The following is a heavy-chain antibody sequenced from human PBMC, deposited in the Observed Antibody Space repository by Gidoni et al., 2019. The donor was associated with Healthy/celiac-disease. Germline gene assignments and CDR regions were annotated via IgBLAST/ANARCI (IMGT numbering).Heavy chain of an antibody. Sequence: QVQLVESGGGVVQPGRSLRLSCADSGFTFSSYGMHWVRQAPGKGLEWVAVISYDGSNKYYADSVKGRFTISRDNSKNTLYLQMNSLRAEDTAVYYCAKEKDSYAFDYWGQGTLVTVSS. V-gene: IGHV3-30*18. D-gene: IGHD5-18*01. J-gene: IGHJ4*02. CDR2: ISYDGSNK. CDR3: AKEKDSYAFDY. CDR1: GFTFSSYG.